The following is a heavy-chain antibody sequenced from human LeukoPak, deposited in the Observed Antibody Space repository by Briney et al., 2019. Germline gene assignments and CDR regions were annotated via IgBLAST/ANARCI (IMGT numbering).Heavy chain of an antibody. CDR3: ARDPPSGSGSYYNVIITEGDY. CDR1: GFTFSSYS. V-gene: IGHV3-21*01. J-gene: IGHJ4*02. D-gene: IGHD3-10*01. Sequence: GGSLRLSCAASGFTFSSYSMIWVRQAPGRGLEGVSSISSSSSYIYYADSVKGRFTISRDNAKNSLYLQMNSLRAEDTAVYYCARDPPSGSGSYYNVIITEGDYWGQGTLVTVSS. CDR2: ISSSSSYI.